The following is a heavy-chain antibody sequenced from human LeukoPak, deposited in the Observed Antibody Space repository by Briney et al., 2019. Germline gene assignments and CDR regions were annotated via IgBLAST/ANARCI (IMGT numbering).Heavy chain of an antibody. CDR1: GYTFTSYD. V-gene: IGHV1-8*01. Sequence: ASVTVSCKASGYTFTSYDINWVRQAPGQGLEWMGWMNPNSGNTGYAQKFQGRVTMTRNTSISTAYMELSSLRSEDTAVYYCARGQRWLQTLNYWGQGTLVTVSS. CDR2: MNPNSGNT. CDR3: ARGQRWLQTLNY. D-gene: IGHD5-24*01. J-gene: IGHJ4*02.